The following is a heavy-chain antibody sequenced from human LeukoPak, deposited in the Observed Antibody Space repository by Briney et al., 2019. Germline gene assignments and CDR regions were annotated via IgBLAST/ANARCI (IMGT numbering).Heavy chain of an antibody. CDR1: GGSISSYY. J-gene: IGHJ4*02. V-gene: IGHV4-59*01. D-gene: IGHD4-23*01. CDR3: ARDLGYGGVFDY. CDR2: IYYTGST. Sequence: PSETLSLTCTVSGGSISSYYWSWIRQPPGKGLEWIGYIYYTGSTDYNPSLKSRVTISVDTSKNQFSLKLNSVTAADTAVYYCARDLGYGGVFDYWGRGTLVTVSS.